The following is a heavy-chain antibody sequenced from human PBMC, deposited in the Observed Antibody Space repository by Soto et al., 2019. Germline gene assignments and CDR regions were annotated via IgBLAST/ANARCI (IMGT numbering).Heavy chain of an antibody. CDR1: GGSISSYY. CDR3: ARRDYYHGGCAYCAFDI. V-gene: IGHV4-59*12. Sequence: PSETLSLTCTVSGGSISSYYWSWIRQPPGKGLEWIGYIYYSGSTNYNPSLKSRVTISVDTSKNQFSLQLRSLKASDTAMYYCARRDYYHGGCAYCAFDIWGLGTLVTVSS. D-gene: IGHD3-10*01. J-gene: IGHJ3*02. CDR2: IYYSGST.